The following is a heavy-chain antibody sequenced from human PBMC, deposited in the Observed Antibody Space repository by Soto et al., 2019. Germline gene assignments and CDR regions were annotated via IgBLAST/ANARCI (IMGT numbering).Heavy chain of an antibody. J-gene: IGHJ6*02. CDR2: IYYSGST. Sequence: SETLSLTCTVSVGSVSSGSYYWSWIRQPPGKGLEWIGYIYYSGSTNYNPSLKSRVTISVDTSKNQFSLKLSSVTAADTAVYYCARNIVVVVATLSRVDYYGMDVWGQGTTVTVSS. V-gene: IGHV4-61*01. CDR1: VGSVSSGSYY. D-gene: IGHD2-15*01. CDR3: ARNIVVVVATLSRVDYYGMDV.